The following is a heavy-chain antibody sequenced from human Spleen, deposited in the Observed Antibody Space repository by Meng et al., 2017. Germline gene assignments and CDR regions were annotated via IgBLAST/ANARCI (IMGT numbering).Heavy chain of an antibody. CDR2: IYPGDSDT. D-gene: IGHD5-24*01. V-gene: IGHV5-51*01. Sequence: KVSCKGSGYSFTSYWIGWVRQMPGKGLEWMGIIYPGDSDTKYSPSFQGQVTISVDNSINTAYLQWSSLKASDTAIYYCARRGYGYNSRYFDYWGQGTLVTVSS. CDR3: ARRGYGYNSRYFDY. J-gene: IGHJ4*02. CDR1: GYSFTSYW.